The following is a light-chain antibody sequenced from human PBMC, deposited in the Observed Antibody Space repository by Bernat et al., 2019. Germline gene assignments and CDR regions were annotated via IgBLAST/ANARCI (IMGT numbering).Light chain of an antibody. CDR1: RSDVGGYNF. V-gene: IGLV2-8*01. CDR3: GSYPGYNNLVV. CDR2: DVD. J-gene: IGLJ2*01. Sequence: QSALTQPPSASGSLGQSVTISCTGTRSDVGGYNFVSWYQLHPGKVPKLIIYDVDKRPSGVPDRFSGSKSGNTASLTVSGLQAGDEADYYCGSYPGYNNLVVFGGGTSLAVL.